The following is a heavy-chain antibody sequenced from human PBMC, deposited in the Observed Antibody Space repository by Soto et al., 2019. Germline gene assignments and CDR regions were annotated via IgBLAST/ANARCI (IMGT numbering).Heavy chain of an antibody. V-gene: IGHV4-34*01. J-gene: IGHJ6*02. Sequence: PSETLSLTCAVYGGSFSGYYWSWIRQPPGKGLEWIGEINHSGSTNYNPSLKSRVTISVDMSKNQFSLKLSSVTAADTAVYYCARDDYGDTGGMDVWGQGTTVTVSS. CDR3: ARDDYGDTGGMDV. D-gene: IGHD4-17*01. CDR1: GGSFSGYY. CDR2: INHSGST.